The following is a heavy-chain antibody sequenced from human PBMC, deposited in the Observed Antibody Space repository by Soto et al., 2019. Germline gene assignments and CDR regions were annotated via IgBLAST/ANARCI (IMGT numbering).Heavy chain of an antibody. CDR3: ARYCAGNACYSRHYYAMDV. J-gene: IGHJ6*02. CDR1: GYTFRNYI. Sequence: QVQLVQSAGEVKKPGASAIVSCQASGYTFRNYIIAWLRQAPGQGLEWMGWISPYNGNTNYARQFRCRVTLTKDTSTSPAYLELRKLGSDDAATYYCARYCAGNACYSRHYYAMDVWGQGTTVSVSS. D-gene: IGHD2-21*02. CDR2: ISPYNGNT. V-gene: IGHV1-18*01.